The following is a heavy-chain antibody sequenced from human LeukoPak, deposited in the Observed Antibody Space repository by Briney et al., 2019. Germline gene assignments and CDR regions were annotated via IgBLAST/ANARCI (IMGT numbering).Heavy chain of an antibody. D-gene: IGHD3-22*01. Sequence: GGSLRLSCAASGFTFSSYSMNWVRQAPGKGLEWVSVISGSGGITHYADSVKGRFTISRDNSKNTLCLQMNSLRAEDTAVYYCATDYYDKSGYYTVDYWGQGTLVTVSS. CDR2: ISGSGGIT. CDR1: GFTFSSYS. J-gene: IGHJ4*02. CDR3: ATDYYDKSGYYTVDY. V-gene: IGHV3-23*01.